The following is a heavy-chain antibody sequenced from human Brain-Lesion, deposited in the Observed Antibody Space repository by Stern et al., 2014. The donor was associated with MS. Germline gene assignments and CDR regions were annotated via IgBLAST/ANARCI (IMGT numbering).Heavy chain of an antibody. V-gene: IGHV4-61*02. Sequence: VQLVQSGPGLVKPSQTLSLSCTVSGGSISSGGYYWSWIRQPAGKGLEWIGRIFNSGRTRYNPSLKSRVTISMNTSKTQFSLRLNSMTAADTAVYYCARGRVVPGFQYYATDVWGQGTTVIVSS. CDR3: ARGRVVPGFQYYATDV. J-gene: IGHJ6*02. CDR2: IFNSGRT. CDR1: GGSISSGGYY. D-gene: IGHD2-2*01.